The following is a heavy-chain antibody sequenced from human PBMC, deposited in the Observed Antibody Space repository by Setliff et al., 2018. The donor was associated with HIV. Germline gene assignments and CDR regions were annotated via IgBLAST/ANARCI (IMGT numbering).Heavy chain of an antibody. J-gene: IGHJ4*02. CDR1: GGSFIGSSFQ. Sequence: SETLSLTCNVSGGSFIGSSFQSTWIRQAPGKGLEWIGDIAYSGTTMYFNYNPSLESRLSLSENTSRHQFSLKLTSVTADDTGIYYCARGPPFAYWGQGLLVTVSS. CDR2: IAYSGTTMYF. V-gene: IGHV4-39*07. CDR3: ARGPPFAY.